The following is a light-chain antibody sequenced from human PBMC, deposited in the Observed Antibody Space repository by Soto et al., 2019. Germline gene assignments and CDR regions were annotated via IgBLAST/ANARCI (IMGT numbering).Light chain of an antibody. Sequence: QSVLTQPPSVSGAPGQRVTISCTGSSSNIGAGYDVHWYQQFPGTAPKLLIYGNNNRPSGIPDRFSGSKSGTSGTLDITGLQTGDEADYYCATWDGSLPGEVFGGGTKVTVL. CDR3: ATWDGSLPGEV. CDR2: GNN. V-gene: IGLV1-40*01. CDR1: SSNIGAGYD. J-gene: IGLJ2*01.